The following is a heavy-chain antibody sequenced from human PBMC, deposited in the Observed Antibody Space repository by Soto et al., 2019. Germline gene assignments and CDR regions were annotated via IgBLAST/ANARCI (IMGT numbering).Heavy chain of an antibody. Sequence: EVQLVESGGDLVQPGGSLRLSCAASGFRVSSKYMSWVRQAPGKGLEWVSLIQSGGTTYYAGSVKGRFTISRDYSENTRFLQMNSLRVEDTAVYYCTRDDVHFNGDRYYGVPMDVWGKGTTGTVSA. D-gene: IGHD2-8*01. CDR2: IQSGGTT. V-gene: IGHV3-66*01. CDR3: TRDDVHFNGDRYYGVPMDV. J-gene: IGHJ6*04. CDR1: GFRVSSKY.